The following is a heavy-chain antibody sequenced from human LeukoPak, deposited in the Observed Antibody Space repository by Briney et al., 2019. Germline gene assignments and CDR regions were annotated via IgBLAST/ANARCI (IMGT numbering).Heavy chain of an antibody. Sequence: GGSLRLSCAASGFPFSSYGMHWVRQSPGKGLEWVAAISDDGSNKYFADSVKGRFTISRDNSKNTLFVQMDRLRTEDTAVYYCLSVGSSARGDYWGEGTLVIVSS. CDR2: ISDDGSNK. D-gene: IGHD6-13*01. CDR1: GFPFSSYG. CDR3: LSVGSSARGDY. J-gene: IGHJ4*02. V-gene: IGHV3-30*03.